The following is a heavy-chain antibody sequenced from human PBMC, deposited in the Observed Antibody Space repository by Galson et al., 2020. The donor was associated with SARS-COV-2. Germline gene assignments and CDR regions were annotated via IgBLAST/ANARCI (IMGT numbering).Heavy chain of an antibody. J-gene: IGHJ4*02. D-gene: IGHD4-17*01. CDR3: AHTYTDTYGPLYYFDY. CDR2: IYWNDDT. CDR1: GFSLSTSGVG. Sequence: SGPTLVKPTQTLTLTCTFSGFSLSTSGVGVGWIRQPPGKALEWLALIYWNDDTRYSPSLKSRLNITKDTSKNQVVLTMTNMDPVDTATYYCAHTYTDTYGPLYYFDYWGQGTLVTVSS. V-gene: IGHV2-5*01.